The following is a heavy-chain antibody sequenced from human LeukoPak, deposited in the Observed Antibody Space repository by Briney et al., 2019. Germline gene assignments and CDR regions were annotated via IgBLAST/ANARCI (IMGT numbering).Heavy chain of an antibody. CDR3: ARDLNTYDVYNAFDI. Sequence: PSETLSLTCTVSGGSISSSSYFWGWIRQPPGKGLEWIGSMYYSGSTYYNPSLKSRVTISVDMYKNQFSLRLSSVTAADAALYYCARDLNTYDVYNAFDIWGQGTMVTVSS. D-gene: IGHD3-22*01. CDR2: MYYSGST. CDR1: GGSISSSSYF. V-gene: IGHV4-39*07. J-gene: IGHJ3*02.